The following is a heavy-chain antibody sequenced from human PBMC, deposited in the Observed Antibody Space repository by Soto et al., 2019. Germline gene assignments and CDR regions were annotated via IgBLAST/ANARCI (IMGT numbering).Heavy chain of an antibody. Sequence: QVQLVQSGAEVKKPGASVKVSCKASGYTFTDYYMHWVRQAPGQGLEWMGWINPKSGGTNYAQKFQGRVTMTRDTSISTAYMKLSGLRSDDTAVYYCARDRGVLILTSYSLSYWGQGTLVTVSS. CDR2: INPKSGGT. CDR1: GYTFTDYY. V-gene: IGHV1-2*02. J-gene: IGHJ4*02. D-gene: IGHD3-9*01. CDR3: ARDRGVLILTSYSLSY.